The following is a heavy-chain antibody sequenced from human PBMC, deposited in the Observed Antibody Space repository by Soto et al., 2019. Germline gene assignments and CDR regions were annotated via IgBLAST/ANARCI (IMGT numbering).Heavy chain of an antibody. Sequence: ASVKVSCKASGGTFSSYAISWVRQAPGQGLEWMGGIIPIFGTANYAQKFQGRVTITADESTSTAYMELSSLRSEDTAVYYCARSSRITIFGVAKNWFGPWGQGTLVTVSS. V-gene: IGHV1-69*13. CDR1: GGTFSSYA. D-gene: IGHD3-3*01. CDR3: ARSSRITIFGVAKNWFGP. J-gene: IGHJ5*02. CDR2: IIPIFGTA.